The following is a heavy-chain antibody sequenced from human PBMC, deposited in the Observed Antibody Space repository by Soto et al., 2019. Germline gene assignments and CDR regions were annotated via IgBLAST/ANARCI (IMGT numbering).Heavy chain of an antibody. D-gene: IGHD5-12*01. CDR2: IDQDGSQR. V-gene: IGHV3-7*03. CDR3: TTGLVATTIDY. J-gene: IGHJ4*02. CDR1: GFSFSNYW. Sequence: SLRVSCAGSGFSFSNYWMTWVRQAPGKGLEWVASIDQDGSQRHYVDSVKGRFTVSRDNAENSLYLQMNSLKTEDTAVYYCTTGLVATTIDYWGQGTLVTVSS.